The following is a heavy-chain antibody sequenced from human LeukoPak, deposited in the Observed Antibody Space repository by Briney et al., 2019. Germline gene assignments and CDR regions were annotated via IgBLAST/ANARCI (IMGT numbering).Heavy chain of an antibody. CDR2: ISKSGSTI. V-gene: IGHV3-48*03. D-gene: IGHD2-15*01. CDR1: GLTFSNFE. CDR3: GSCSFDY. J-gene: IGHJ4*02. Sequence: PGGSLRLSCAASGLTFSNFEMNWVRQAPGKGLEWISYISKSGSTIYYADSVKGRFTISRDNAKKSLYLQMNSLRAEDTAVCSGGSCSFDYWGQGTLVTVSS.